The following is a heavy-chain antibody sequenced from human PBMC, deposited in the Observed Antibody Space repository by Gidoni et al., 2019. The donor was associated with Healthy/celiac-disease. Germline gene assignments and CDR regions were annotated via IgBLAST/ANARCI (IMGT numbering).Heavy chain of an antibody. CDR1: GFTFISYG. Sequence: QVQLVESGGGVVQPGRSLRLSCAAYGFTFISYGRHWVRQGPGKGLEWVAVRWYAGSNKYYADSVKGRFTISRDNSKNTLYLQMNSLRAEDTAVYYCARDGYYYDSSGYLSYWGQGTLVTVSS. CDR2: RWYAGSNK. CDR3: ARDGYYYDSSGYLSY. J-gene: IGHJ4*02. V-gene: IGHV3-33*01. D-gene: IGHD3-22*01.